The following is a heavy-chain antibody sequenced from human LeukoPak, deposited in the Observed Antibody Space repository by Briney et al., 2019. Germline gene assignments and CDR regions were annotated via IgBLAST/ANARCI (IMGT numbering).Heavy chain of an antibody. CDR1: GLTFSSYA. J-gene: IGHJ3*02. CDR2: ISGSGGST. CDR3: TDGRRGAFDI. Sequence: PGGSLRLSCAASGLTFSSYAMSWVRQAPGKGLEWVSGISGSGGSTNYADSVKGRFTISRDNSKNTLYLQMNSLRAEDTAVYYCTDGRRGAFDIWGQGTMVTVSS. V-gene: IGHV3-23*01. D-gene: IGHD5-24*01.